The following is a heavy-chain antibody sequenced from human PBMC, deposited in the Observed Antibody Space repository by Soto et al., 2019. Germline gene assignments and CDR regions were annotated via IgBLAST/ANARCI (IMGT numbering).Heavy chain of an antibody. V-gene: IGHV4-4*08. D-gene: IGHD6-25*01. CDR3: ARQRRDFDY. Sequence: QVQLQESGPGLVKPSETLSLTCTVSGGSISNYYWSWIRQPPGKGLQWIGYIFSSGSTNYNPSLQSRVPISVNTSKNQFSLNLNSGTAADTAVYYCARQRRDFDYWGQGFLVTVSS. CDR1: GGSISNYY. J-gene: IGHJ4*02. CDR2: IFSSGST.